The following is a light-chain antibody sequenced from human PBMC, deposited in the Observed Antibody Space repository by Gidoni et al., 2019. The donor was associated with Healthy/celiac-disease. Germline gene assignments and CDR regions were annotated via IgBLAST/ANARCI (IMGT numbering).Light chain of an antibody. CDR3: QQYYSTPSDST. Sequence: DTVITQSPDSPAVSLCEWATINCKASQSVLYSSNNKNYLAWYQQKPGQPAKLLIYWASTRESGVPDRFSGSGSGTDFTLTISSLQAEDVAVYYCQQYYSTPSDSTFGHGTKVDIK. J-gene: IGKJ3*01. CDR2: WAS. V-gene: IGKV4-1*01. CDR1: QSVLYSSNNKNY.